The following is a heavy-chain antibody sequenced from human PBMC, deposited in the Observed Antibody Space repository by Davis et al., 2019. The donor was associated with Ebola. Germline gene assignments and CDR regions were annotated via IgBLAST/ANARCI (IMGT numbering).Heavy chain of an antibody. CDR1: GGSVSSGSYY. CDR3: ARGPRRGYSNSSRNWFDP. J-gene: IGHJ5*02. V-gene: IGHV4-61*01. D-gene: IGHD6-6*01. CDR2: IYYSGST. Sequence: MPSETLSLTCTVSGGSVSSGSYYWSWIRQPPGKGLEWIGYIYYSGSTNYNPSLKSRVTISVDTSKNQFSLKLSSVTAADTAVYYCARGPRRGYSNSSRNWFDPWGQGTLVTVSS.